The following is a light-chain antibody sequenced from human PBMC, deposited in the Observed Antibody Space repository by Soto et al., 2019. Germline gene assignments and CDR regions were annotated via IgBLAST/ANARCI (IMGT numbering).Light chain of an antibody. J-gene: IGKJ5*01. Sequence: EIVLTQSPGTLSLSPGERVTLSCRASQSISSNYLAWYQQKPGQAPRLLIYGAFNRATGIPARFSGSGSGTDFTLTISSLEPEDFAVYYCQQRNIWPPVTFGQGTRLEIK. CDR1: QSISSNY. CDR2: GAF. CDR3: QQRNIWPPVT. V-gene: IGKV3-11*01.